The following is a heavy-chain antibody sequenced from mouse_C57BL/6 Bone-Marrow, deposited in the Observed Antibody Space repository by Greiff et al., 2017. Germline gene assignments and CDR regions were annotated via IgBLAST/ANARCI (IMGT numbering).Heavy chain of an antibody. D-gene: IGHD3-2*02. V-gene: IGHV14-1*01. Sequence: VQLKQSGAELVRPGASVKLSCTASGFNIKDYYMHWVKQRPEQGLEWIGRIDPEDGDTEYAPKFQGKATMTADTSSNTAYLQLSSLTSEDTAVYYCTTPTAQATFAYWGQGTLVTVSA. J-gene: IGHJ3*01. CDR2: IDPEDGDT. CDR1: GFNIKDYY. CDR3: TTPTAQATFAY.